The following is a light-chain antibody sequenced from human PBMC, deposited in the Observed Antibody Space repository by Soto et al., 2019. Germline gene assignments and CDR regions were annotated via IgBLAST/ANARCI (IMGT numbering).Light chain of an antibody. J-gene: IGLJ1*01. Sequence: QSALTQPPSVSGSPGQSVTISCTGTSSDVGGYNRVSWYQQPPGKAPKLLIYDVSNRPSGGSTRFSGSNSGNTASLTISGLQAEDEDDYYCTSYATGSAYVFGPGTKLTVL. CDR1: SSDVGGYNR. CDR2: DVS. V-gene: IGLV2-18*02. CDR3: TSYATGSAYV.